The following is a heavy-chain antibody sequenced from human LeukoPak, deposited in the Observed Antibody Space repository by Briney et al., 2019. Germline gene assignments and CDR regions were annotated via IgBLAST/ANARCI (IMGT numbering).Heavy chain of an antibody. Sequence: GGSLRLSCAASGFTFSNYAIHWVRQAPGKGLEWVAVISYDGNNKYYADSVKGRFTISRDNSKNTLYLQMNSLRAEDTAVYYCARDRTMDVWGQGTTVTVSS. J-gene: IGHJ6*01. CDR1: GFTFSNYA. CDR2: ISYDGNNK. V-gene: IGHV3-30*14. CDR3: ARDRTMDV.